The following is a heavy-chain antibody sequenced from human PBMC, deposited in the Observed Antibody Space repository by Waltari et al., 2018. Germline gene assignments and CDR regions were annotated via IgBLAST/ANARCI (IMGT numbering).Heavy chain of an antibody. Sequence: QVQLVQSGAEVKKPGASVKVSCKASGYTFTSYYMHWVRQAPGQGLEWRGIINPMGGSTSYAQKFQGRATMTTDTSTSTVYMDLSSLRSEYTAGYYCARYSSSWPSALDYWGQGTLVTVSS. CDR2: INPMGGST. CDR3: ARYSSSWPSALDY. J-gene: IGHJ4*02. D-gene: IGHD6-13*01. CDR1: GYTFTSYY. V-gene: IGHV1-46*01.